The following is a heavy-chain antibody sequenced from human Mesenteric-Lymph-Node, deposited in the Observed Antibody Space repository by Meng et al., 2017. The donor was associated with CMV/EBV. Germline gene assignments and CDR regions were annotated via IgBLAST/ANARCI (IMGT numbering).Heavy chain of an antibody. CDR1: GFTFSSYA. J-gene: IGHJ4*02. CDR3: ARGLYDFWSGHVHLLGY. CDR2: ISYDGSNK. D-gene: IGHD3-3*01. V-gene: IGHV3-30*04. Sequence: GESLKISCAASGFTFSSYAMHWVRQAPGKGLEWVAVISYDGSNKYYADSVKGRFTISRDNSKNTLYLQMNSLRAEDTAVYYCARGLYDFWSGHVHLLGYWGQGTLVTVSS.